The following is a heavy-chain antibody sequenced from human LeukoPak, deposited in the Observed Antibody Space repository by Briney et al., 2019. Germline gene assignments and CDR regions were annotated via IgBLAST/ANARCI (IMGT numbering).Heavy chain of an antibody. CDR2: IGSSSSPI. Sequence: PGGSLRLSCAASGSTFNAYSMNWVRQAPEKGLEWVSYIGSSSSPIYYADSVKGRFTISRDNAKNSLYLQMDSLRAEDTAVYYCARDQAYSFDYWGQGTLVTVSS. CDR3: ARDQAYSFDY. D-gene: IGHD4-11*01. V-gene: IGHV3-48*01. CDR1: GSTFNAYS. J-gene: IGHJ4*02.